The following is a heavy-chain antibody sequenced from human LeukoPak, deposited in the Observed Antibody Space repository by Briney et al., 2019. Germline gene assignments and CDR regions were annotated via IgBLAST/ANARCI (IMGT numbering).Heavy chain of an antibody. Sequence: GGSLRLSCAASGFTFSSYGMSWVRQAPGKGLEWVSAISGSGGSTYYADSVKGRFTISRDNSKNTLYLQMNSLRAEDTAVYYCAKNAEREKHFTPKRYKWNSYFDYWGQGTLVTGSS. D-gene: IGHD1-7*01. CDR2: ISGSGGST. CDR3: AKNAEREKHFTPKRYKWNSYFDY. V-gene: IGHV3-23*01. CDR1: GFTFSSYG. J-gene: IGHJ4*02.